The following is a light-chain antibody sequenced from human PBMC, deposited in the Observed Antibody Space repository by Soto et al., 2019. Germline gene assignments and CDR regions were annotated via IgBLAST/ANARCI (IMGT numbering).Light chain of an antibody. J-gene: IGLJ2*01. CDR2: EVS. CDR1: SRDVGGYNY. Sequence: QSVLTQPASVSGSPGQSIPISCTGTSRDVGGYNYVSWHQQHPGKAPKVIITEVSNRPSGVSNRFSGSKSGNTASLTISGLQAEDEADYYCSSYISSSTFVVFGGGTKVTVL. CDR3: SSYISSSTFVV. V-gene: IGLV2-14*01.